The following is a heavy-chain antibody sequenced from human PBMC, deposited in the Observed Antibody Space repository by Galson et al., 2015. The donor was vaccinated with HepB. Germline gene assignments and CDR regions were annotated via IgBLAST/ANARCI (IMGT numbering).Heavy chain of an antibody. CDR2: IKQDGSEK. CDR1: GFTFSSYW. Sequence: SLRLSCAASGFTFSSYWMSWVRQAPGKGLEWVANIKQDGSEKYYVGSVKGRFTISRDNAKNSLYLQMNSLRAEDTAVYYCARWYDILTGYYNFDYWGQGTLVTVSS. V-gene: IGHV3-7*03. J-gene: IGHJ4*02. CDR3: ARWYDILTGYYNFDY. D-gene: IGHD3-9*01.